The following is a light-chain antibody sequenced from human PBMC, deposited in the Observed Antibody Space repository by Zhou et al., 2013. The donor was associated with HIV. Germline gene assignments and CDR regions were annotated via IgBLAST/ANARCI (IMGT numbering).Light chain of an antibody. V-gene: IGKV3-20*01. CDR1: QTFSSTY. CDR2: GAS. J-gene: IGKJ1*01. Sequence: EIVLTQSPDTLSLSPGESATLSCRASQTFSSTYLAWYQQKPGQAPRLLIYGASSRAPGIPDRFSGSGSGTDFTLTISRLEPEDFAVYSCQQYASSPRTFGQGTKVEIK. CDR3: QQYASSPRT.